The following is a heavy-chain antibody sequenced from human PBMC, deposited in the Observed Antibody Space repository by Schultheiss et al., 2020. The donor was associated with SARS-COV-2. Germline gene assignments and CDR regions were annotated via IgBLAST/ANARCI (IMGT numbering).Heavy chain of an antibody. CDR2: ISYDGSNK. D-gene: IGHD3-16*01. J-gene: IGHJ1*01. CDR3: ARWGKDKLYFQH. Sequence: GGSLRLSCAASGFTFSSYGMHWVRQAPGKGLEWVAVISYDGSNKYYADSVKGRFTISRDNSKNTLYLQMNSLRAEDTAVYYCARWGKDKLYFQHWGQGTLVTVSS. V-gene: IGHV3-30*03. CDR1: GFTFSSYG.